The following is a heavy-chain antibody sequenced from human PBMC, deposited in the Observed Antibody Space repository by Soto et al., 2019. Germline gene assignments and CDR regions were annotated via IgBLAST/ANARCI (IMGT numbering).Heavy chain of an antibody. D-gene: IGHD5-18*01. V-gene: IGHV3-30*03. CDR1: GFTFTSYG. CDR2: ISYDGGLQ. J-gene: IGHJ4*02. Sequence: QAHLVESGGGVVQPGRSLRLSCAASGFTFTSYGMHWVRQAPGTRLEWVAVISYDGGLQHYADSVKDRFTISRDNSKNMVLLQMNSLRAEDTAVHYCVSDRGYGHASVPYSWGQGTLVSVSS. CDR3: VSDRGYGHASVPYS.